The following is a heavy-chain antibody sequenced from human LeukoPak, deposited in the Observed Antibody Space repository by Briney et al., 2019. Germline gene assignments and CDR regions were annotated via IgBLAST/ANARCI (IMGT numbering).Heavy chain of an antibody. CDR3: AKEIVVVPAAIRGYFDY. Sequence: PGGSLRLSCAASGFTFSSYAMSWVRQAPGKGLEWVSAISGSGGSTYYADSVKGRFTISRDNSKNTLYLQMNSLRAEDTAVYYCAKEIVVVPAAIRGYFDYWGQGTLVTVSS. CDR2: ISGSGGST. V-gene: IGHV3-23*01. J-gene: IGHJ4*02. CDR1: GFTFSSYA. D-gene: IGHD2-2*02.